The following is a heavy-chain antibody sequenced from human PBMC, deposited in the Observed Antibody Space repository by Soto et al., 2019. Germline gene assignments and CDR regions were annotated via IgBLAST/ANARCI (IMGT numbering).Heavy chain of an antibody. D-gene: IGHD2-8*01. CDR3: AQDYGAFPGI. V-gene: IGHV3-30*18. CDR2: ISYDGNYE. J-gene: IGHJ4*02. Sequence: QVQLVESGGGVVERGRSLRLSCAASGFTFSTAGMHWVRQAPGKGLEWVAVISYDGNYESYAESLKGRFTISRDNPKNTLYLQMNSLRAEDTAVYYCAQDYGAFPGIWGQGTLVTVSS. CDR1: GFTFSTAG.